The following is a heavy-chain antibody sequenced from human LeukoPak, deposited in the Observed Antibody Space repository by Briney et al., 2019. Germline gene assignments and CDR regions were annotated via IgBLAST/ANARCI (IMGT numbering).Heavy chain of an antibody. CDR2: IYHSGST. D-gene: IGHD2-2*01. V-gene: IGHV4-38-2*02. Sequence: SETLSLTCTVSGYSISSGYYWGWIRQPPGKGLEWIGSIYHSGSTYYNPSLKSRVTISVDTSKNQFSLKLSSVTAADTAVYYCARVVVVPAAIGLMDVWGKGTTVTVSS. CDR3: ARVVVVPAAIGLMDV. CDR1: GYSISSGYY. J-gene: IGHJ6*04.